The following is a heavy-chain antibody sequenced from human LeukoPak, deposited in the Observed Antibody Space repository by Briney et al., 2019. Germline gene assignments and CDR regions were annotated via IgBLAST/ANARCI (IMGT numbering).Heavy chain of an antibody. J-gene: IGHJ5*02. Sequence: GASVKVSCKASGGTFSSYAISWVRQAPGQGLEWMGGIIPIFGTANYAQKFQGRVTITADESTSTAYMELSSLRSEDTAVYYCARRYYDYVWGSYRQNWFDPWGQGTLVTVSS. CDR3: ARRYYDYVWGSYRQNWFDP. D-gene: IGHD3-16*02. CDR1: GGTFSSYA. V-gene: IGHV1-69*13. CDR2: IIPIFGTA.